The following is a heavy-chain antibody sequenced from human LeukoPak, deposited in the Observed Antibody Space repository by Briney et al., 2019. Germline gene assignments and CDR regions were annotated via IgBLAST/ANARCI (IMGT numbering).Heavy chain of an antibody. D-gene: IGHD3-10*01. V-gene: IGHV1-18*01. Sequence: ASVKVSCKASGYTFTSYGISWVRQAPGQGLEWMGWISAYNGNTNYAQKLQGRVTMTTDTSTSTAHMELRSLRSDDTAVYYCARAPDYYGNYYFDYWGQGTLVTVSS. J-gene: IGHJ4*02. CDR2: ISAYNGNT. CDR3: ARAPDYYGNYYFDY. CDR1: GYTFTSYG.